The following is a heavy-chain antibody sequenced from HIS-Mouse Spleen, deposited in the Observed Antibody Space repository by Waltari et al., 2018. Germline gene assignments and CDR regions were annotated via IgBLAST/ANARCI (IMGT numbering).Heavy chain of an antibody. CDR1: GGSISSSSYS. J-gene: IGHJ3*02. CDR2: IYCSGST. D-gene: IGHD5-12*01. V-gene: IGHV4-39*07. CDR3: ARDGYSGYGHDAFDI. Sequence: QLQLQESGPGLVKPSETLSLTCTVSGGSISSSSYSWRWFRQPPGKGLEWIGSIYCSGSTYYNPSLKSRVTISVDTSKNQFSLKLSSVTAADTAVYYCARDGYSGYGHDAFDIWGQGTMVTVSS.